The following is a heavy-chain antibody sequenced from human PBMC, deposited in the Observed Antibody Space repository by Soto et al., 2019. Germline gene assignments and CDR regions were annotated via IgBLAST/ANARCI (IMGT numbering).Heavy chain of an antibody. CDR2: INHSGST. D-gene: IGHD3-16*01. V-gene: IGHV4-34*01. CDR3: ARASRLRGSYYYYYGMDV. J-gene: IGHJ6*02. Sequence: PSETLSLTCAVYGGSFSGYYLSWIRQPPGKGLEWIGEINHSGSTNYNPSLKSRVTISVDTSKNQFSLKLSSVTAADTAVYYCARASRLRGSYYYYYGMDVWGQGTTVTVYS. CDR1: GGSFSGYY.